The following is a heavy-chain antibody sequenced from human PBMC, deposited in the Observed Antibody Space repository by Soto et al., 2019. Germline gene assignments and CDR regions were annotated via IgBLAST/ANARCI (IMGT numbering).Heavy chain of an antibody. Sequence: SETLSLTCTVSGGSISSYYWSWIRQPPGKGLEWIGYIYYSGSTNYNPSLKSRVTISVDTSKNQFSLKLSSVTAADTAVYYCARVFDSLSSGYTLDYWGQGTLVTVSS. J-gene: IGHJ4*02. D-gene: IGHD3-22*01. V-gene: IGHV4-59*01. CDR2: IYYSGST. CDR1: GGSISSYY. CDR3: ARVFDSLSSGYTLDY.